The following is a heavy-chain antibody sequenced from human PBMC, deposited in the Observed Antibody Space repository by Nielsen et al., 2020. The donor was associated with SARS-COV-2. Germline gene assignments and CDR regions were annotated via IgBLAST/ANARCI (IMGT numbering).Heavy chain of an antibody. J-gene: IGHJ6*02. CDR3: VRDTLAHGLDV. V-gene: IGHV4-31*02. CDR1: GDSIRNSRYY. CDR2: IHYTGSA. Sequence: SCSVSGDSIRNSRYYWTWVRQPPGRGPEWIGNIHYTGSANYSPSLKSRLSMSLEASRNQFSLSVKSMTAADSAEYYCVRDTLAHGLDVWGQGITVTVSS.